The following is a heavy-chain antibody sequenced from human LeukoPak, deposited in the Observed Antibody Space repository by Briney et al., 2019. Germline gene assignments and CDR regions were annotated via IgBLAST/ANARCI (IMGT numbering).Heavy chain of an antibody. D-gene: IGHD3-22*01. CDR3: AKDHRSGYYYGSGPRFDY. V-gene: IGHV3-23*01. CDR2: ISGSGGST. J-gene: IGHJ4*02. Sequence: GGSLRLSCAASGFTLTRNHMNWVRQVPGKGLEWVSAISGSGGSTYYADSVKGRFTISRDNSKNTLYLQMNSLRAEDTAVYYCAKDHRSGYYYGSGPRFDYWGQGTLVTVSS. CDR1: GFTLTRNH.